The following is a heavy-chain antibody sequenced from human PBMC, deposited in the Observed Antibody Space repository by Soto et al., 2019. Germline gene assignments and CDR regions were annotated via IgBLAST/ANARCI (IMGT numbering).Heavy chain of an antibody. CDR2: IWYDGSNK. CDR1: GFTFSSYG. CDR3: ARSNQGGLDY. D-gene: IGHD2-15*01. Sequence: QVQLVESGGGVVQPGRSLRLSCAASGFTFSSYGMHWVRQASGKGLEWVAVIWYDGSNKYYADSVKGRFTISRDNSKNTLYLQMNSLRAEDTAVYYCARSNQGGLDYWGQGTLVTVSS. J-gene: IGHJ4*02. V-gene: IGHV3-33*01.